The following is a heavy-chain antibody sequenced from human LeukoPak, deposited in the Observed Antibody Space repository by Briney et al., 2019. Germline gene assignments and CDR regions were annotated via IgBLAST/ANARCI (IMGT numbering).Heavy chain of an antibody. J-gene: IGHJ4*02. CDR2: IYHSGST. V-gene: IGHV4-38-2*01. CDR1: GYSISSGYY. Sequence: SETLSLTCAVSGYSISSGYYWGWIRQPPGKGLEWIGSIYHSGSTYYNPSLKSRVTISVDMSKNQFSLKLSSVTAADTAVYYCASQYYDFWSGYYYFDYWGQGTLVTVSS. D-gene: IGHD3-3*01. CDR3: ASQYYDFWSGYYYFDY.